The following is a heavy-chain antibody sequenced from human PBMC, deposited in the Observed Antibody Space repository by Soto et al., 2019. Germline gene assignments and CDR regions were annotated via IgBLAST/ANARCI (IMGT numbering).Heavy chain of an antibody. J-gene: IGHJ4*02. CDR2: VIPIFGTA. D-gene: IGHD2-15*01. V-gene: IGHV1-69*01. CDR1: GGTLSSYA. Sequence: QVQLVQSGAEVKKPGSSVKVSCKASGGTLSSYAISWVRQAPGQGLEWMGGVIPIFGTANYAQKFQGRVTITADESTSTDYIELSRLRSEDTAVYYCARSQHCSGGSCYPWYQYYFDYWGQGTLVTVSS. CDR3: ARSQHCSGGSCYPWYQYYFDY.